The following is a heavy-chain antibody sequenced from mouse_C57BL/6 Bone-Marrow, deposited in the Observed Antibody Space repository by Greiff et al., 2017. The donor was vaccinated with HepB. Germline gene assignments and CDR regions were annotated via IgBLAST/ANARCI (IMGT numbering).Heavy chain of an antibody. Sequence: QVQLQQPGAELVKPGASVKMSCKASGYTFTSYWITWVKQRPGQGLEWIGDIYPGSGSTNYNEKFKSKATLTVDTSSSTAYMQLSSLTSEDSAVYYCARELYYYGPYWYFDVWGTGTTVTVSS. CDR2: IYPGSGST. CDR3: ARELYYYGPYWYFDV. J-gene: IGHJ1*03. V-gene: IGHV1-55*01. D-gene: IGHD1-1*01. CDR1: GYTFTSYW.